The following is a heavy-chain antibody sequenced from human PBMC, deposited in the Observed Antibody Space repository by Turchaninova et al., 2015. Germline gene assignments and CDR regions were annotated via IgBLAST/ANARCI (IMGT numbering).Heavy chain of an antibody. D-gene: IGHD1-7*01. CDR3: ARGLTGTTDLFDY. CDR1: GFTFSSYS. V-gene: IGHV3-48*04. Sequence: EVQLVESGGGLVQPGGSLRLSCAASGFTFSSYSMNWVRQAPGQGLEGVSYISCSSSTIYYSDSGKGRFPSSRSNAKNSLYLQMNSLRSEDTAVYYCARGLTGTTDLFDYWGQGTLVTVSS. J-gene: IGHJ4*02. CDR2: ISCSSSTI.